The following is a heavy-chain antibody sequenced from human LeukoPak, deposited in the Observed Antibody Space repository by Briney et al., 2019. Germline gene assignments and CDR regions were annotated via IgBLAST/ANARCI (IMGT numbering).Heavy chain of an antibody. J-gene: IGHJ6*03. CDR2: IKEDGSEK. Sequence: GGSLRLSCVASGFTFSSFDMNWVRQAPGKGLEWVANIKEDGSEKYYVDSVKGRFTISRDNAKNSLYLQMNSLRAEDTAVYYCARVVLYYSYMDVWGKGTTVTVSS. D-gene: IGHD6-13*01. V-gene: IGHV3-7*01. CDR1: GFTFSSFD. CDR3: ARVVLYYSYMDV.